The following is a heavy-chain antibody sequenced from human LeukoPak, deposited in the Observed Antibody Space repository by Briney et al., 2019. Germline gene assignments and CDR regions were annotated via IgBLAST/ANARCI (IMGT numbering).Heavy chain of an antibody. D-gene: IGHD3-10*01. Sequence: GASVKVSCKASGYTFTSYGISWVRQAPGQGLEWMGWISAYNGNTNHAQKLQGRVTMTTDTSTSTAYMELRSLRSDDTAVYYCARSPTLDYYGSGSPIGYMDVWGKGTTVTVSS. CDR1: GYTFTSYG. CDR2: ISAYNGNT. CDR3: ARSPTLDYYGSGSPIGYMDV. V-gene: IGHV1-18*01. J-gene: IGHJ6*03.